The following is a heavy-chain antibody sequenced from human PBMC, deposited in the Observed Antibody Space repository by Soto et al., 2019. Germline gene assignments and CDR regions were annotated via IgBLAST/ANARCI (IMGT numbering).Heavy chain of an antibody. CDR3: ARSIYGSYFYGMDV. J-gene: IGHJ6*02. V-gene: IGHV3-48*03. Sequence: PGGSLRLSCAASGFTFSSYEMNWVRQAPGKGLEWVSYISSSGITIYYADSVKGRFAISRDNAKNSLYLQMNSLRADDTAVYYCARSIYGSYFYGMDVWGQGTTVTVSS. CDR2: ISSSGITI. D-gene: IGHD2-2*02. CDR1: GFTFSSYE.